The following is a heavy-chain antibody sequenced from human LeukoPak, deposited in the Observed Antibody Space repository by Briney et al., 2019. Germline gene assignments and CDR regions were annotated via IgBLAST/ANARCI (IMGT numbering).Heavy chain of an antibody. CDR1: GGSISSGDYY. Sequence: SQTLSLTCTVSGGSISSGDYYWSWIRQPPGKGLEWIGYIYYSGSTYYNPSLKSRVTISVDTSKNQFSLKLSSVTAADTAVYYCASYSYCGGDCPDAFDIWGQGTMVSASS. V-gene: IGHV4-30-4*08. CDR3: ASYSYCGGDCPDAFDI. CDR2: IYYSGST. J-gene: IGHJ3*02. D-gene: IGHD2-21*01.